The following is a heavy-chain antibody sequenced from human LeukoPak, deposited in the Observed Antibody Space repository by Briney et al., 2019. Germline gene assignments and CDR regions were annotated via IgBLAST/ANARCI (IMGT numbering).Heavy chain of an antibody. CDR1: GFTFDDYA. CDR3: ASSLGSSSWYWFDP. V-gene: IGHV3-9*01. Sequence: GRSLRLSCAASGFTFDDYAMHWVRQAPGKGLEWVSGISWNSGSIGYADSVKGRFTISRDNAKNSLYLQMNSLRAEDTAVYYCASSLGSSSWYWFDPWGQGTLVTVSS. J-gene: IGHJ5*02. D-gene: IGHD6-13*01. CDR2: ISWNSGSI.